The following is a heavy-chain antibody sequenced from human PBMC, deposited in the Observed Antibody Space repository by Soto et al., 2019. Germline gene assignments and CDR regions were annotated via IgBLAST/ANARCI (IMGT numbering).Heavy chain of an antibody. D-gene: IGHD4-17*01. J-gene: IGHJ6*02. Sequence: AGGSLRLSCAASGFTFSGSAVHWVRQASGKGLEWVGRIRSKVNSYATTYAASVKGRFIISRDDSKNTAYLQMDSLRGEDTAVYYCAKDSTVTTSLYFYYYGFDVWGQGTTVTVSS. CDR2: IRSKVNSYAT. V-gene: IGHV3-73*01. CDR1: GFTFSGSA. CDR3: AKDSTVTTSLYFYYYGFDV.